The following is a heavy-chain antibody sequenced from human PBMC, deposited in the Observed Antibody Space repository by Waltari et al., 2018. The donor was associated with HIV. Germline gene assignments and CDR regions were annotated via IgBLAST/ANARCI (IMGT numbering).Heavy chain of an antibody. J-gene: IGHJ4*02. CDR3: ARSKGEYCSSTSCQRPFDY. CDR2: IYHSGST. Sequence: QVQLQESGPGLVKPSGTLSLTCAVSGGSISSSNWWSWVRQPPGKGLEWIGEIYHSGSTNYNPSLKSRVTISVDKSKNQFSLKLSSVTAADTAVYYCARSKGEYCSSTSCQRPFDYWGQGTLVTVSS. D-gene: IGHD2-2*01. V-gene: IGHV4-4*02. CDR1: GGSISSSNW.